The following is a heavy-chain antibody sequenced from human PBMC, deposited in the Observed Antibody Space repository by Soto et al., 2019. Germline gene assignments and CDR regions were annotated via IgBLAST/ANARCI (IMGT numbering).Heavy chain of an antibody. CDR3: ARQEQWLVQHLLSFDY. V-gene: IGHV4-39*01. CDR2: IYYSGST. CDR1: GGSISSSSYY. Sequence: SETLSLTCTVSGGSISSSSYYWGWIRQPPGKGLEWIGSIYYSGSTYYNPSLKSRVTISVDTSKNQFSLRLSSVTAADTAVYYCARQEQWLVQHLLSFDYWGQGTLVTVSS. J-gene: IGHJ4*02. D-gene: IGHD6-19*01.